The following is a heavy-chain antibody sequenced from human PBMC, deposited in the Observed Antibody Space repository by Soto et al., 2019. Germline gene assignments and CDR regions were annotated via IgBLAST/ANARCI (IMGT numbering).Heavy chain of an antibody. D-gene: IGHD4-17*01. CDR1: GGSISSYY. Sequence: SEILSLTCSGSGGSISSYYWSWIRQPPGKGLEWIGYIYYSGSTNYNPSLKSRVTISVDTSKNQFSLKLSSVTAADTAVYYCARRYGASFDYWGQGTLVTVSS. V-gene: IGHV4-59*01. J-gene: IGHJ4*02. CDR3: ARRYGASFDY. CDR2: IYYSGST.